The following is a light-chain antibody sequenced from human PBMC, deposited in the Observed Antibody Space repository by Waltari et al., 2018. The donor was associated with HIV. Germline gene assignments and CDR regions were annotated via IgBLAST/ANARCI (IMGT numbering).Light chain of an antibody. J-gene: IGLJ2*01. CDR2: DVN. Sequence: QSALTQPRSVSGSPGQSVTLSCPGISSDLARYNYVSWYQHDPGKAPKLMLFDVNKRPSGVPARFSGSKSGNTASLTISGLQAEDEADYYCCSNAGSHVVFGGGTKVTVL. CDR3: CSNAGSHVV. CDR1: SSDLARYNY. V-gene: IGLV2-11*01.